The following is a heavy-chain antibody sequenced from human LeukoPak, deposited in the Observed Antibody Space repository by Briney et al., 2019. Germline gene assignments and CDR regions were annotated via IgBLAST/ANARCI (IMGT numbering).Heavy chain of an antibody. D-gene: IGHD6-19*01. CDR2: ITWDGKT. CDR3: ARVEARSYSSGWYSPYYYYMDV. CDR1: GFPFHDYA. J-gene: IGHJ6*03. V-gene: IGHV3-43D*03. Sequence: GGPLRLSCAASGFPFHDYAVHWVRQVPGKGLEWVSVITWDGKTYYGDSVRGRFSISRDNSKNSLYLQTNSLRAEDTAVYYCARVEARSYSSGWYSPYYYYMDVWGKGTTVTVSS.